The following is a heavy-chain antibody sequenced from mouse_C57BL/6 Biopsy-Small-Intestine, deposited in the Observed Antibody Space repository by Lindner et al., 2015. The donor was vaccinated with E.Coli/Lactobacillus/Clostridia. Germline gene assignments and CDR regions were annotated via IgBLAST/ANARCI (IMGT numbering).Heavy chain of an antibody. CDR3: ARPLYGNPDYFDY. J-gene: IGHJ2*01. V-gene: IGHV1-9*01. Sequence: VQLQESGPEVMKPGASVKLSCKATAYTFTDYWIEWIKQRPGHGLEWLGEILPKRDSTNYNEKFKGKATFTADASSKTAYMQFSSLTPEDSAVYFCARPLYGNPDYFDYWGQGTTLTVSS. CDR2: ILPKRDST. CDR1: AYTFTDYW. D-gene: IGHD2-1*01.